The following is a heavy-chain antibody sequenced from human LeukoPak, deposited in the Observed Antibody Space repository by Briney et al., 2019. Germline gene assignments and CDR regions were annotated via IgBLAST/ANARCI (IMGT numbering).Heavy chain of an antibody. D-gene: IGHD4-17*01. Sequence: GGSLRLSCAAAGFNFSSYWMTWVRQAPGKGLEWVANIKQDGTEKYCVDSMKGRFTISRDNAKNSLYLQMNSLRDVDTAVYFCARPTAVTLVDAFNIWGLGTMVTVSS. V-gene: IGHV3-7*04. CDR2: IKQDGTEK. CDR3: ARPTAVTLVDAFNI. CDR1: GFNFSSYW. J-gene: IGHJ3*02.